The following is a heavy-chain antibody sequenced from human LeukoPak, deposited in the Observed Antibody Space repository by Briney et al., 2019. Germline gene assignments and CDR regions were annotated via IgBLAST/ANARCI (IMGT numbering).Heavy chain of an antibody. CDR3: ASRRGSRFDY. J-gene: IGHJ4*02. V-gene: IGHV4-31*03. CDR1: GGSISSGGYY. D-gene: IGHD3-10*01. CDR2: IYYSGST. Sequence: NPSETLSLTCTVSGGSISSGGYYWSWIRQHPGKGPEWIGYIYYSGSTYYNPSLKSRVTISVDTSKNQFSLKLSSVTAADTAVYYCASRRGSRFDYWGQGTLVTVSS.